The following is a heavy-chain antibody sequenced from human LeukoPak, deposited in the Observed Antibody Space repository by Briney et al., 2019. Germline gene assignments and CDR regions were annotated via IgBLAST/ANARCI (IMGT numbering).Heavy chain of an antibody. V-gene: IGHV3-23*01. D-gene: IGHD4-17*01. J-gene: IGHJ4*02. CDR3: AKHRENFGDSCLDDY. CDR2: ISGRGDTT. CDR1: GFSFSSYA. Sequence: GGSLRPSCAASGFSFSSYAMSWVRHAPGKGLEWVSVISGRGDTTNYADSAKGRFTISRDNSKNTLYLHLNSLRVEDTAVYFCAKHRENFGDSCLDDYWGQGTLVTVSS.